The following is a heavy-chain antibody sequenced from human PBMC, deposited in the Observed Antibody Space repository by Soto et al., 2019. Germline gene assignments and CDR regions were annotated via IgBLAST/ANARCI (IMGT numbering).Heavy chain of an antibody. V-gene: IGHV3-13*04. CDR3: ARAIGPTLFDY. CDR1: GFTFSSYD. CDR2: IGTAGDT. Sequence: GGSLRLSCSASGFTFSSYDMHWVRQGPGKGLEWVSAIGTAGDTNYAGPVKGRFTISRENAKNSLYLQMNSLRAGDTAIYFCARAIGPTLFDYWGQGTLVTVSS. D-gene: IGHD3-22*01. J-gene: IGHJ4*02.